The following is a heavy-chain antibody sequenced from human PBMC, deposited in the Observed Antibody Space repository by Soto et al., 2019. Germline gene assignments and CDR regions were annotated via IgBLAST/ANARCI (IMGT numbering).Heavy chain of an antibody. V-gene: IGHV3-7*01. CDR1: GFTFSSYW. CDR2: IKQDGSEK. D-gene: IGHD4-17*01. J-gene: IGHJ5*02. Sequence: PGGSLRLSCAASGFTFSSYWMSWVRQAPGKGLEWVANIKQDGSEKYYVDSVKGRFTISRDNAKNSLYLQMNSLRAEDTAVYYCARDVADYGDYDCWFDPWGQGTLVTVSS. CDR3: ARDVADYGDYDCWFDP.